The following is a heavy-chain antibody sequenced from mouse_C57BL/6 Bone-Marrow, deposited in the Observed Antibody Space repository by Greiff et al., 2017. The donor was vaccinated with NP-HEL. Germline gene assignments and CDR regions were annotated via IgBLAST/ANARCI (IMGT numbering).Heavy chain of an antibody. CDR3: ALYGNSFAY. CDR1: GYTFTSYW. J-gene: IGHJ3*01. D-gene: IGHD2-1*01. V-gene: IGHV1-69*01. Sequence: QVQLQQSGAELVMPGASVKLSCKASGYTFTSYWMHWVKQRPGQGLEWIGEIDPSDSYTNYNQKFKGKSTLTVDKSSSTAYMQLSSLTSEDSAVYYCALYGNSFAYWGQGTLVTVSA. CDR2: IDPSDSYT.